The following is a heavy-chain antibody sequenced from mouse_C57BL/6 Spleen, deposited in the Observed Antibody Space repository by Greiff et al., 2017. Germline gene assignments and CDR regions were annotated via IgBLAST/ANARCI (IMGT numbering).Heavy chain of an antibody. CDR1: GFTFSDYY. V-gene: IGHV5-16*01. J-gene: IGHJ1*03. D-gene: IGHD1-1*01. Sequence: DVKLVESEGGLVQPGSSMKLSCTASGFTFSDYYMAWVRQVPEKGLEWVANINYDGSSTYYLDSLKSRFIISRDNAKNILYLQMSSLKSEDTATYYCAREGITTVGYFDVWGTGTTVTVSS. CDR3: AREGITTVGYFDV. CDR2: INYDGSST.